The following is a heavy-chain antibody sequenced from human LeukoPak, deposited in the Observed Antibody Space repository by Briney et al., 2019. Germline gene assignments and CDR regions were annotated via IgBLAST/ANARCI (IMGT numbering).Heavy chain of an antibody. D-gene: IGHD3-10*01. V-gene: IGHV3-15*01. CDR1: GLDFNNAW. Sequence: GGSLRLSCEASGLDFNNAWMSWVRQAPGKGREWAGRITSKTDGGTTDYAAPVKGRFTISRDDSKNTLYLQMNSLKTEDTAVYYCTTDRPRVLLWFGEPPEGPQDFDYWGQGTLVTVSS. J-gene: IGHJ4*02. CDR3: TTDRPRVLLWFGEPPEGPQDFDY. CDR2: ITSKTDGGTT.